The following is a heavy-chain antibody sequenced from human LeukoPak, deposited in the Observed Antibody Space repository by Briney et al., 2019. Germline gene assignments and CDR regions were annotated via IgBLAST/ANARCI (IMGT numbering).Heavy chain of an antibody. CDR2: ISSSGGST. CDR1: GFTFSSYA. J-gene: IGHJ4*02. Sequence: GGSLRLSCAASGFTFSSYAMSWVRQAPGKGLEWVSAISSSGGSTYYADSVKGRFTISRDNSKNTLYLQMNSLRAEDTAVYYCAKAVRGPDILTGYYTGGYFDYWGQGTLVTVSS. D-gene: IGHD3-9*01. CDR3: AKAVRGPDILTGYYTGGYFDY. V-gene: IGHV3-23*01.